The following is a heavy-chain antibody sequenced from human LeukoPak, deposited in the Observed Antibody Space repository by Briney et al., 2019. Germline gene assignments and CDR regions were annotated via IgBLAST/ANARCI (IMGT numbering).Heavy chain of an antibody. V-gene: IGHV4-34*01. CDR3: ARVKVVPAAAKYYYMDV. CDR1: GGSFSGYY. Sequence: SETLSLTCAVYGGSFSGYYWSWIRQPPGKGLEWIGEINHSGSTNYNPSLKSRVTISVDTSKNQFSLKLSSVTAADTAVYYCARVKVVPAAAKYYYMDVWGQGTMVTVSS. CDR2: INHSGST. D-gene: IGHD2-2*01. J-gene: IGHJ6*03.